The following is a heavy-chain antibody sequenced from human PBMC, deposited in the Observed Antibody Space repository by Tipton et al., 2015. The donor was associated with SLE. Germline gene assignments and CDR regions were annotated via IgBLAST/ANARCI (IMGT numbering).Heavy chain of an antibody. CDR3: ARVLRDYYDSSGYYYYFDY. Sequence: SLRLSCAASGFTVSSNYMSWVRQAPGKGLEWVSVIYSGGSTYYADSVKGRFTISRDNSKNTLYLQMNSLRAEDTAVYYCARVLRDYYDSSGYYYYFDYWGQGTLVTVSS. J-gene: IGHJ4*02. V-gene: IGHV3-66*01. D-gene: IGHD3-22*01. CDR1: GFTVSSNY. CDR2: IYSGGST.